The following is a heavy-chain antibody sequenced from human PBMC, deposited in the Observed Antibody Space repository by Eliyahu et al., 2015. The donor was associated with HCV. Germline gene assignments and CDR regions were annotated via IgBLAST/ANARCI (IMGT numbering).Heavy chain of an antibody. CDR3: ASTFWSGYSIDY. V-gene: IGHV4-34*01. Sequence: QVQLQQWGAGLLKPSXTLSLTCAVYGGSFSGYYWSWIRQPPGKGLEWIGEINHSGSTNYNPSLKSRVTISVDTSKNQFSLKLSSVTAADTAVYYCASTFWSGYSIDYWGQGTLVTVSS. D-gene: IGHD3-3*01. J-gene: IGHJ4*02. CDR2: INHSGST. CDR1: GGSFSGYY.